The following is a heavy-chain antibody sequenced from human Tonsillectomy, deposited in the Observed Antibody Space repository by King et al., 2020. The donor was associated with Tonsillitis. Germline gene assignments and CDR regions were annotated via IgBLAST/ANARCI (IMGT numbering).Heavy chain of an antibody. J-gene: IGHJ4*02. Sequence: VQLVESGGGLVKPGGSLRLSCAASGFTFSSYSMNWVRQAPGKGLEWVSSISNSSSYIYYANTVKGRFTISRDNAKKPLYLQMNSLRAEDTALYYCARERLGTAMVTDFDYWGEGTLVTVSS. V-gene: IGHV3-21*01. CDR1: GFTFSSYS. CDR3: ARERLGTAMVTDFDY. D-gene: IGHD5-18*01. CDR2: ISNSSSYI.